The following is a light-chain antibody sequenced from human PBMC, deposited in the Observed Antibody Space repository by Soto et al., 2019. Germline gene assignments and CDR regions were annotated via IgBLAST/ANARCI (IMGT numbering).Light chain of an antibody. V-gene: IGKV1-5*01. CDR3: QHYGGVWT. Sequence: DIQMTQSPSTLSASVGDRVTITWRASQSISNRLAWYQQKPGKVPKVLIYDASSLESGVPSRFSGSGSATEFILTISSLQPDDFATYHCQHYGGVWTFGQGTQLDIK. CDR1: QSISNR. CDR2: DAS. J-gene: IGKJ1*01.